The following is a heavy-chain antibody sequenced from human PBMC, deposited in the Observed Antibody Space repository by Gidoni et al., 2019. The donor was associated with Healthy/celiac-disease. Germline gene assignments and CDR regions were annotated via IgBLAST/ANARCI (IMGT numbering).Heavy chain of an antibody. V-gene: IGHV3-23*01. J-gene: IGHJ4*02. CDR3: AKVAYDSSGYSDY. CDR2: ISGSGGST. Sequence: EVQLLEYGGGLVQPGGSLRLSCAASGFPFSSYAMSWVRQAPGTGLGWVSAISGSGGSTYYADSVKGRFTISRDNSKNTLYLQMNSLRAEDTAVYYCAKVAYDSSGYSDYWGQGTLVTVSS. D-gene: IGHD3-22*01. CDR1: GFPFSSYA.